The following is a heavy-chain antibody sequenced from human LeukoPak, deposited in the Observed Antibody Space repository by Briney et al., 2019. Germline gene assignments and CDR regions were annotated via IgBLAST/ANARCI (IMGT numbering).Heavy chain of an antibody. CDR3: ASRLYCSSTSCPPFDY. CDR1: GGSFSGYY. Sequence: SETLSLTCAVYGGSFSGYYWSWIRQPPGKGLEWIGEINHSGSTNYNPSLKSRVTISVDTSKNQFSLKLSSVTVADTAVYYCASRLYCSSTSCPPFDYWGQGTLVTVSS. J-gene: IGHJ4*02. V-gene: IGHV4-34*01. CDR2: INHSGST. D-gene: IGHD2-2*01.